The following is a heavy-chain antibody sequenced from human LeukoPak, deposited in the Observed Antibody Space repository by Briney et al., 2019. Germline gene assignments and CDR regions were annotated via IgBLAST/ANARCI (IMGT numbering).Heavy chain of an antibody. CDR2: IYTSGST. CDR1: GGSIGSYY. D-gene: IGHD3-10*01. V-gene: IGHV4-4*07. CDR3: ARQAYGGGFGERDIQFDY. J-gene: IGHJ4*02. Sequence: SETLSLTCTVSGGSIGSYYWSWIRQPAGKGLEWIGRIYTSGSTNYNPSLKSRVTMSVDTSKNQFSLKLSSVTAADTAVYYCARQAYGGGFGERDIQFDYWGQGTLVTVSS.